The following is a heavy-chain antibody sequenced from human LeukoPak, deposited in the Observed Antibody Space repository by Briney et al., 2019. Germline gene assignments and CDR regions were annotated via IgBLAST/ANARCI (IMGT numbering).Heavy chain of an antibody. D-gene: IGHD6-13*01. Sequence: GGSLRLSCAASGLTVSTNYMSWVRQAPGKGLEWVAVISYDGSIKYYADSVQGRFTISRDNSKNTLYLQMSSLRAEDTAVYYCAKDNRLSLAAAYDYWGQGTLVTVSS. CDR1: GLTVSTNY. CDR3: AKDNRLSLAAAYDY. V-gene: IGHV3-30*18. CDR2: ISYDGSIK. J-gene: IGHJ4*02.